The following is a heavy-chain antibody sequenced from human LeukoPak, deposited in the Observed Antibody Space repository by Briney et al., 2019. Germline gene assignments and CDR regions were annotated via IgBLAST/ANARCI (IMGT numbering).Heavy chain of an antibody. V-gene: IGHV3-48*03. CDR1: GFIFSTYE. CDR3: ARTRWFGELGANDAFDI. CDR2: ISSSGSSI. D-gene: IGHD3-10*01. J-gene: IGHJ3*02. Sequence: GGSLRLSCAASGFIFSTYEMNWVRQAPGKGLEWVSYISSSGSSIHYADSVKGRFTISRDNAKNSLYLQMNSLRAEDTAVYYCARTRWFGELGANDAFDIWGQGTLVTVS.